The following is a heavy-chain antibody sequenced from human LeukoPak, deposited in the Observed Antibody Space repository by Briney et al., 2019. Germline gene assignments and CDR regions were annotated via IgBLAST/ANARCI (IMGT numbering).Heavy chain of an antibody. CDR2: VDPEDGET. J-gene: IGHJ3*02. CDR1: GYTFTDYY. CDR3: ATGPLAGAFDI. Sequence: ASVKISCKVSGYTFTDYYMHWVQQAPGKGREWMGLVDPEDGETIYAEKFQGRVTITADTSTDTAYMELSSLRSEDTAVYYCATGPLAGAFDIWGQGTMVTVSS. V-gene: IGHV1-69-2*01.